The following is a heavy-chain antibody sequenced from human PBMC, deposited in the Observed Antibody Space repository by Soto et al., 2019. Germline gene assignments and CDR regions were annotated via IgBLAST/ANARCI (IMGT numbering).Heavy chain of an antibody. Sequence: ASVKVSCKASGYTFTSYGISCVRQAPGQGLEWMGWISAYNGNTNYAQKLQGRVTMTTDTSTSTAYMELRSLRSDDTAVYYCARDLTGYYPAFADYWGQGTLVTVSS. CDR3: ARDLTGYYPAFADY. CDR1: GYTFTSYG. CDR2: ISAYNGNT. V-gene: IGHV1-18*04. J-gene: IGHJ4*02. D-gene: IGHD3-9*01.